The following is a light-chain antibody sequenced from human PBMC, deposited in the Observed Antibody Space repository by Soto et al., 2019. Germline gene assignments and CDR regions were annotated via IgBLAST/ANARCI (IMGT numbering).Light chain of an antibody. J-gene: IGLJ2*01. CDR3: AAWDDSLNGPHVV. CDR2: SNN. Sequence: QSVLTQPPSASGTPGQRVTISCSGSSSNIGSNTVNWYQQLPGTAPKLLIYSNNQRPSGVPDRFSGSKSGTSASLAISGLQSEVEADYYCAAWDDSLNGPHVVFGGGTKLTVL. V-gene: IGLV1-44*01. CDR1: SSNIGSNT.